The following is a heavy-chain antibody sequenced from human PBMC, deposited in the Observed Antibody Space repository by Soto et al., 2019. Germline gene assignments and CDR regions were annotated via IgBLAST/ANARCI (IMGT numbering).Heavy chain of an antibody. CDR2: ISPYTGNT. V-gene: IGHV1-18*01. D-gene: IGHD3-16*01. Sequence: QVQLMQSGDEVKKPGASVKVPCKASGYIFVNYGIAWVRQAPGQGLEWMGWISPYTGNTHSATKIQGRLTMTTDTSTSTAYMDLGSLTSDDTAVYYCVMVDNYVTPTPQDVWGQGTTVTVSS. CDR1: GYIFVNYG. CDR3: VMVDNYVTPTPQDV. J-gene: IGHJ6*02.